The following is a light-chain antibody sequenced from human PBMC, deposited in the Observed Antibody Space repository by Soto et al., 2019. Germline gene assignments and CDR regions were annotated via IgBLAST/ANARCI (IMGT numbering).Light chain of an antibody. CDR3: MQGAHWPLT. CDR2: TVS. Sequence: EVVMTQSPLSLPVTLGQPASISCRSSQSLVYSDGNTYLSWFHQRPGQSPRRLIYTVSNRDSGVPDRFSGSESGTEFTLKISRVEAEDVGVYYCMQGAHWPLTFGQGTKVDIK. CDR1: QSLVYSDGNTY. V-gene: IGKV2-30*01. J-gene: IGKJ1*01.